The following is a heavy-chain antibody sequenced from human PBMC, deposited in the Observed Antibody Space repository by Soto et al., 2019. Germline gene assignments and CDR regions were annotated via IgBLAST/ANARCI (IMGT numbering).Heavy chain of an antibody. D-gene: IGHD5-12*01. CDR3: AKGDNLGPKTGYAFDP. CDR2: TYFRSKLYN. CDR1: GDSVSSNTAS. Sequence: SQTLSLTCAISGDSVSSNTASWNWIRQSPSRGLEWLGRTYFRSKLYNDYAVSVKSRILINPDTSNNQFSLQLNSVTPEDTAVYFCAKGDNLGPKTGYAFDPWGQGIMVTVSS. V-gene: IGHV6-1*01. J-gene: IGHJ5*02.